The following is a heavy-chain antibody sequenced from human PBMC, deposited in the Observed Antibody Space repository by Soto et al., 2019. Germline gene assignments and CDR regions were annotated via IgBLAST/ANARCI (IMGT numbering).Heavy chain of an antibody. CDR1: GYTFTGYY. CDR3: ARGISGRGSSGWYGGARPFDY. V-gene: IGHV1-2*02. CDR2: INPNSGGT. Sequence: QVQLVQSGAEVKKPGASVKVSCKASGYTFTGYYMHWVRQAPGQGLEWMGWINPNSGGTNYAQKFQGRVTMTRDTSISTAYMELSRLRSDDTAVYYCARGISGRGSSGWYGGARPFDYWGQGTLVTVSS. D-gene: IGHD6-19*01. J-gene: IGHJ4*02.